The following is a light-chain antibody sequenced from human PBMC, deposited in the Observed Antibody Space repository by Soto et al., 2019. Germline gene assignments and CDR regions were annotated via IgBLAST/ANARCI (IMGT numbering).Light chain of an antibody. J-gene: IGLJ2*01. V-gene: IGLV1-51*01. Sequence: QSVLTQPPSASAAPRQRVTISCSGSSSNIGDNHVSWYQLVPGKAPKLLIYDNDKRPSGIPDRFSGSRSGTSATLGITGLQTGDEAEYFCATWDSSLSGVIFGGGTKLTV. CDR2: DND. CDR3: ATWDSSLSGVI. CDR1: SSNIGDNH.